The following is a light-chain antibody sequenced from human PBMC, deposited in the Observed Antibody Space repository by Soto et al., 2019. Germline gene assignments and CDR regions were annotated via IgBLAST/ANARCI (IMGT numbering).Light chain of an antibody. V-gene: IGKV3-20*01. CDR3: QQYGNWYT. CDR2: AAS. Sequence: ETVLTQSAGILSLSPGERATLSCRASQTVAGSYLAWYQQKPGQAPRLLIYAASTRVTGIPDRFSGSGSGRDFTLTISRLEPEDFAVYYCQQYGNWYTFGQGTTLEIK. J-gene: IGKJ2*01. CDR1: QTVAGSY.